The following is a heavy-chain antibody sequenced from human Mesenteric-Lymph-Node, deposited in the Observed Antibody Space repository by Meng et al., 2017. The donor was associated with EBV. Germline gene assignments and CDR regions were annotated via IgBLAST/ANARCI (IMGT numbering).Heavy chain of an antibody. V-gene: IGHV4-59*13. J-gene: IGHJ4*02. D-gene: IGHD3-16*01. CDR2: IFSGGSP. CDR3: ARAQRTSGRGGFNYGHEIDY. CDR1: GGSIIGYY. Sequence: QGQPQDVGQGLVQPSGTMSLTCAVSGGSIIGYYWTWIRQPPGKGLEWIGYIFSGGSPKSSPSLKSRVTIFLDTSKNRITLNMRSMTPADTAFYYCARAQRTSGRGGFNYGHEIDYWGQGVLVTVSS.